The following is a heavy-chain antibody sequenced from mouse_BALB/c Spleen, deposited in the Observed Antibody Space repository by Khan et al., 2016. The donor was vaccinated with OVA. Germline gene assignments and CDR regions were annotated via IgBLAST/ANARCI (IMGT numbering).Heavy chain of an antibody. CDR1: GFSLTSYG. CDR2: IWSGGST. Sequence: VQLKESGPGLVQPSQSLSITCTVSGFSLTSYGVHWVRQSPGKGLEWLGVIWSGGSTDYNAAFISRLTISKDNSKSQAFFNMNSLQANDTAIYDCARNYDYDEGLAYWGQGTLVTVSA. CDR3: ARNYDYDEGLAY. J-gene: IGHJ3*01. V-gene: IGHV2-2*02. D-gene: IGHD2-4*01.